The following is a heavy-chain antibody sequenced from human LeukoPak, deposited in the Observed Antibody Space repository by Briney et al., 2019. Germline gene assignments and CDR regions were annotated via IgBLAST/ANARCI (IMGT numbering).Heavy chain of an antibody. V-gene: IGHV5-51*01. CDR1: GYRFTSYW. D-gene: IGHD4-17*01. Sequence: GESPKISCKGSGYRFTSYWIGWVRQMPGKGLEWMGIIYPDDSDTKYSPSFQGQVTISVDKSISTAYLQWSSLKASDTAMYYCARHNYGDLVKHYYYYGMDVWGQGTTVTVSS. CDR2: IYPDDSDT. CDR3: ARHNYGDLVKHYYYYGMDV. J-gene: IGHJ6*02.